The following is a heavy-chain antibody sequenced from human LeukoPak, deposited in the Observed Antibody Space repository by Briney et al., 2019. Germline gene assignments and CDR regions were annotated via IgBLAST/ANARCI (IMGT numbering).Heavy chain of an antibody. Sequence: PGGSLRLSCAASGFTFSSYAMSWVRQAPGKGLEWVSAISGSGGSTYYADSVKGRFTISRDNSKNTLYLQINSLRAEDTAVYYCAKDPSSGWYFWFDPWGQGALVTVSS. V-gene: IGHV3-23*01. D-gene: IGHD6-19*01. CDR1: GFTFSSYA. CDR3: AKDPSSGWYFWFDP. CDR2: ISGSGGST. J-gene: IGHJ5*02.